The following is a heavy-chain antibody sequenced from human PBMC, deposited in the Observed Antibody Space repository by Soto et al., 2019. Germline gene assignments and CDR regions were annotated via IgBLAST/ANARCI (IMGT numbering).Heavy chain of an antibody. J-gene: IGHJ6*02. Sequence: QVQLVESGGGVVQPGRSLRLSCAASGFTFSSYAMHWARQAPGKGLEWVAVISYDGSNKYYADSVKGRFTISRDNSKNTLYLQMNSLRADDTAVYYCASTLDVWGQGTTVTVSS. CDR2: ISYDGSNK. V-gene: IGHV3-30-3*01. CDR1: GFTFSSYA. CDR3: ASTLDV.